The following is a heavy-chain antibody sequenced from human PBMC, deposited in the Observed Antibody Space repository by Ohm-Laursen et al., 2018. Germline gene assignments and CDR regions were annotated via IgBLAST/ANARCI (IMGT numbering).Heavy chain of an antibody. D-gene: IGHD3-10*01. CDR2: IYHSGST. J-gene: IGHJ5*02. V-gene: IGHV4-59*08. Sequence: GTLSLTCTVSGGSISSYYWGWIRQPPGKGLEWIGTIYHSGSTNYNPSLKSRVTISVDTSKNQFSLKLSSVTAADTAVYYCARAQNTMVRGVIPRPNWFDPWGHGTLVTVSS. CDR3: ARAQNTMVRGVIPRPNWFDP. CDR1: GGSISSYY.